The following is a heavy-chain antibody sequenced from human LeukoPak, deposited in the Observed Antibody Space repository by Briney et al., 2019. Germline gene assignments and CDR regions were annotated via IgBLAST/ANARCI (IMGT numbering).Heavy chain of an antibody. CDR1: GFTFSSYS. V-gene: IGHV3-21*01. CDR2: ISSSSSYI. Sequence: TGGSLRLSCAASGFTFSSYSMNWVRQAPGKGLEWVSSISSSSSYIYYADSVKGRFTISRDNAKNSLYLQMNSLRAEDTAVYYCARDGGIVGARWGQGTLVTVSS. D-gene: IGHD1-26*01. J-gene: IGHJ4*02. CDR3: ARDGGIVGAR.